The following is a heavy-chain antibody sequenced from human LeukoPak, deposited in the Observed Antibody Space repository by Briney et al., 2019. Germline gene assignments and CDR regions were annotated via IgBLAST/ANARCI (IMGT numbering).Heavy chain of an antibody. CDR1: SGSISSSSYY. CDR2: IYYSGST. Sequence: SETLSLTCTVSSGSISSSSYYWGWIRQPPGKGLEWIGSIYYSGSTYYNPSLKSRVTISVDTSKNQFSLKLSSVTASDTAVYYFARHSDVVVIFGFDPWGQGTLVSVSS. V-gene: IGHV4-39*01. J-gene: IGHJ5*02. CDR3: ARHSDVVVIFGFDP. D-gene: IGHD3-22*01.